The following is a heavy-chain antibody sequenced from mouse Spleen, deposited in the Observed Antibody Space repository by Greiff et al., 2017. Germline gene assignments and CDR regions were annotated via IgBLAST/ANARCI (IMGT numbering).Heavy chain of an antibody. J-gene: IGHJ3*01. CDR3: TTGLNYGSSYGFAY. CDR1: GFNIKDDY. CDR2: IDPENGDT. Sequence: VQLKQSGAELVRPGASVKLSCTASGFNIKDDYMHWVKQRPEQGLEWIGWIDPENGDTEYASKFQGKATITADTSSNTAYLQLSSLTSEDTAVYYCTTGLNYGSSYGFAYWGQGTLVTVSA. D-gene: IGHD1-1*01. V-gene: IGHV14-4*01.